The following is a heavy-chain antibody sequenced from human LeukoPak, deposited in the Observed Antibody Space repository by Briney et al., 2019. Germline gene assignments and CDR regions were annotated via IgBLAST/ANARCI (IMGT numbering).Heavy chain of an antibody. D-gene: IGHD4-17*01. Sequence: SSVKVSCKASGGTFSSSAISWVRQAPGQGLEWMGGTIPIFGTANYAQKFQGRVTITTDESTSTAYMELSSLRSEDTAVYYCARGAATTVTPFDYWGQGTLVTVSS. J-gene: IGHJ4*02. CDR3: ARGAATTVTPFDY. CDR2: TIPIFGTA. V-gene: IGHV1-69*05. CDR1: GGTFSSSA.